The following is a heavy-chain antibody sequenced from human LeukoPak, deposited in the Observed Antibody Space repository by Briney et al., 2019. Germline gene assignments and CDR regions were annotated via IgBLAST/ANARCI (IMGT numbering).Heavy chain of an antibody. Sequence: GGSLRLSCAASGFTFSSYAMHWVRQAPGKGLEWVAVISYDGSNKYYADSAKGRFTISRDNSKNTLYLQMNSLRAEDTAVYYCARDAHYYDSSGPLLDWGQGTLVTVSS. CDR3: ARDAHYYDSSGPLLD. CDR2: ISYDGSNK. D-gene: IGHD3-22*01. J-gene: IGHJ4*02. V-gene: IGHV3-30*04. CDR1: GFTFSSYA.